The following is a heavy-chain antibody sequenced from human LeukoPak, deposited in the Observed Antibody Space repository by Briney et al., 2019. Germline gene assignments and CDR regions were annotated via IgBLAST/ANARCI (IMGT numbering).Heavy chain of an antibody. CDR3: ARDRGYGGHFDY. Sequence: PGRSLRLSCAASGFTFSSYGMHWVRQAPGKGLEWVAVIWYDGSNKYYADSVKGRFTISRDNSKNTLYLQMNSLRAEDTAVYYCARDRGYGGHFDYWGQGTLVTVSS. CDR2: IWYDGSNK. D-gene: IGHD4-23*01. J-gene: IGHJ4*02. V-gene: IGHV3-33*01. CDR1: GFTFSSYG.